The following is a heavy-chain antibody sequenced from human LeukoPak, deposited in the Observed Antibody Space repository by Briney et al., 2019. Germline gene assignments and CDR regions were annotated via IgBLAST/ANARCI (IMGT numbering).Heavy chain of an antibody. CDR3: ASPSRVTAAAGTRFAFDI. D-gene: IGHD6-13*01. CDR2: IKQDGSEK. V-gene: IGHV3-7*01. CDR1: GFTFSSYW. J-gene: IGHJ3*02. Sequence: GGSLRLSCAASGFTFSSYWMSWVRQAPGKGLEWVANIKQDGSEKYYVDSVKGRFTISRDNAKNSLYLQMNSLRAEDTAVYYCASPSRVTAAAGTRFAFDIWGQGTMVTVSS.